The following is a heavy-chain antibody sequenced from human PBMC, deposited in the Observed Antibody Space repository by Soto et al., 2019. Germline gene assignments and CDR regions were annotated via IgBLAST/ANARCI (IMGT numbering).Heavy chain of an antibody. D-gene: IGHD2-2*01. V-gene: IGHV3-30*04. CDR1: GFTFSSYA. J-gene: IGHJ6*03. CDR2: ISYDGSNK. Sequence: GGSLRLSCAASGFTFSSYAMHWVRQAPGKGLEWVAIISYDGSNKYYADSVKGRFTISRDNSKNTLYLQMNSLRAEDTAVYYCARDQSTPSSYYYYYYMDVWGKGTTVTVSS. CDR3: ARDQSTPSSYYYYYYMDV.